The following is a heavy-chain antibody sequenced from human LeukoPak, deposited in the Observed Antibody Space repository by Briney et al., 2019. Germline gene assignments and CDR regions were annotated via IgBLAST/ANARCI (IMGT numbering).Heavy chain of an antibody. J-gene: IGHJ3*02. CDR3: ARDLDPENTLLRGVPDAFDM. V-gene: IGHV1-46*01. CDR1: GYTFTNNW. Sequence: GASVKVSCKAFGYTFTNNWMHWVRQAPGQGPEWMGLISPTGGSTADAQKFPGRVTLTRDMSTSTDYLELSSLRSEDTAVYYCARDLDPENTLLRGVPDAFDMWGQGTMVTVSS. CDR2: ISPTGGST. D-gene: IGHD3-10*01.